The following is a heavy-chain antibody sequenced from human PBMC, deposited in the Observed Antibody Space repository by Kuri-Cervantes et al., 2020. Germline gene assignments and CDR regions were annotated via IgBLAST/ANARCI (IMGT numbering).Heavy chain of an antibody. Sequence: GGSLRLSCAASGFTFSSYWMSWVRQAPGKGLEWVANIKQDGSEKYYVDSVKGRFTISRDNAKNSLYLQMNSLRAEDTAVYYCATKNCSGGSCYLYYFDYWGQGTLVTVSS. CDR1: GFTFSSYW. J-gene: IGHJ4*02. V-gene: IGHV3-7*01. CDR3: ATKNCSGGSCYLYYFDY. CDR2: IKQDGSEK. D-gene: IGHD2-15*01.